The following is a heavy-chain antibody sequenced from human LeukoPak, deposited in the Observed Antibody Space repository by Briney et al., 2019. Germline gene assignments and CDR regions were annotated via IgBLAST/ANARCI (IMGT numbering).Heavy chain of an antibody. CDR1: GFTFSYYW. D-gene: IGHD3-22*01. CDR3: ARPLYYDSSGFPDY. CDR2: ISYDGSNK. J-gene: IGHJ4*02. V-gene: IGHV3-30-3*01. Sequence: GGSLRLSCAASGFTFSYYWMHWVRQAPGKGLEWVAVISYDGSNKYYADSVKGRFTISRDNFKNTLYLQMNSLRPEDTAVYYCARPLYYDSSGFPDYWGQGTLVTVSS.